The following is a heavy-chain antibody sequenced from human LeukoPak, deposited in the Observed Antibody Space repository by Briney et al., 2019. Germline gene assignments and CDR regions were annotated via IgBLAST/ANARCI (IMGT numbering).Heavy chain of an antibody. D-gene: IGHD2-2*01. Sequence: SETLSLTCTVSGGSISSSSYYWGWIRQPPGKGLEWIGSIYYSGSTYYNPSLKSRVTISVDTSKNQFSLKLSSVTAADTAVYYCARRQAMKLDYWGQGTLVTVSS. CDR3: ARRQAMKLDY. J-gene: IGHJ4*02. CDR2: IYYSGST. V-gene: IGHV4-39*01. CDR1: GGSISSSSYY.